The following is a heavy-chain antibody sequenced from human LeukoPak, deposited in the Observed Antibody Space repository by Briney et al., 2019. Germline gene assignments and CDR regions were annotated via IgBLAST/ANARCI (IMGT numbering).Heavy chain of an antibody. J-gene: IGHJ4*02. D-gene: IGHD3-22*01. CDR3: AKARGYESSGYSLYYFEY. CDR1: GFPLSVAD. Sequence: GGSLRLSCAASGFPLSVADMHWVPQAPGRGPEWVSDFLGDGGSSYCVDSVNGRFTISRDNSKNTLYLQMNSLSAEDTAVYYCAKARGYESSGYSLYYFEYWGQGTLVTVSS. CDR2: FLGDGGSS. V-gene: IGHV3-23*01.